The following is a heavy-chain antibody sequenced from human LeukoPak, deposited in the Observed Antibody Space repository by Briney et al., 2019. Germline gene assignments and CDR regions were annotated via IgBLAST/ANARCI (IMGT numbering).Heavy chain of an antibody. Sequence: PGGSLRLSCAASGFTFSSYGMDWVRQAPGKGLEWVAVRWYDGSNKYYADSVKGRFTISRDNSKNTLYLQMNSLRVDDTALYYCAKGVFGVNRAFDYWGQGTLVTVSS. V-gene: IGHV3-33*06. CDR1: GFTFSSYG. CDR2: RWYDGSNK. J-gene: IGHJ4*02. CDR3: AKGVFGVNRAFDY. D-gene: IGHD3-3*01.